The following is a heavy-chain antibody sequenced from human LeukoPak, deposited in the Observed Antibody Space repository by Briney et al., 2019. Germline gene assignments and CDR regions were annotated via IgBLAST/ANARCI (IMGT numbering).Heavy chain of an antibody. CDR1: GGTFSSYA. CDR3: ARARRYCSGGSCYPTWFDP. CDR2: IIPIFGTA. J-gene: IGHJ5*02. V-gene: IGHV1-69*13. D-gene: IGHD2-15*01. Sequence: VASVKVSFKASGGTFSSYAISWVRQAPGQGLEWMGGIIPIFGTANYAQKFQGRVTITADESTSTAYMELSSLRSEDTAVYYCARARRYCSGGSCYPTWFDPWGQGTLVTVSS.